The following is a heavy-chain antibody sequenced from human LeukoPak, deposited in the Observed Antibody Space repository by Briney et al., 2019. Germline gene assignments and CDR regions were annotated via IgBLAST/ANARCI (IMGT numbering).Heavy chain of an antibody. Sequence: PGGSLRLSCAASGLTFSSYAMSWVRQAPGKGLEWVSLISGSGGSKYYADSVKGRFTISRDNSKKTMYLQMNSLRAEDTAVYCCAKGLGAVAGEAFDIWGQGTTVTVSS. D-gene: IGHD6-19*01. CDR3: AKGLGAVAGEAFDI. CDR1: GLTFSSYA. CDR2: ISGSGGSK. V-gene: IGHV3-23*01. J-gene: IGHJ3*02.